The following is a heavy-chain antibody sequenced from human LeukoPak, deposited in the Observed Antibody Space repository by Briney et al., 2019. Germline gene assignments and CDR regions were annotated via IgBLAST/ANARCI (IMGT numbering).Heavy chain of an antibody. CDR1: GFTFSSYG. CDR3: AKDYYSAFDY. D-gene: IGHD4/OR15-4a*01. Sequence: GRSLRLSCAASGFTFSSYGMHWVRQAPGKGLEWVAVISYDGSNKYYADSVKGRFTISRDNSKNTLYLQMNSLRAEDTAVYYCAKDYYSAFDYWGQGTLVTVSS. CDR2: ISYDGSNK. J-gene: IGHJ4*02. V-gene: IGHV3-30*18.